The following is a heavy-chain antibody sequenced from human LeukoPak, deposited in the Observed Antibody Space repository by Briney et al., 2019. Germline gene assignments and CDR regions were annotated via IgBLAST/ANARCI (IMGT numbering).Heavy chain of an antibody. CDR2: VNPDGSST. Sequence: PGGSLRLSCAASGFTFSSYAMSWVRQAPGKGLVWVSRVNPDGSSTNYADSVKGRFTTSRDNAKKTLYLQMNSLRAEDTAVYYCTRIDSSSMWGRGTLVTVSS. J-gene: IGHJ2*01. D-gene: IGHD2-2*01. CDR1: GFTFSSYA. V-gene: IGHV3-74*01. CDR3: TRIDSSSM.